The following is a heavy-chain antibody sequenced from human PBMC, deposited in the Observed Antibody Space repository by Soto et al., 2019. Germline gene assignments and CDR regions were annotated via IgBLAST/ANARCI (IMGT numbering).Heavy chain of an antibody. CDR3: AKDKRAVVVTAPFDY. CDR2: ISYDGSNK. J-gene: IGHJ4*02. D-gene: IGHD2-21*02. V-gene: IGHV3-30*18. CDR1: GFTFSSYG. Sequence: QVQLVESGGGVVQPGRSLRLSCAASGFTFSSYGMHWVRQAPGKGLEWVAVISYDGSNKYYADSVKGRFTISRDNSKNTLYLQMNSLRAEGTAVYYCAKDKRAVVVTAPFDYWGQGTLVTVSS.